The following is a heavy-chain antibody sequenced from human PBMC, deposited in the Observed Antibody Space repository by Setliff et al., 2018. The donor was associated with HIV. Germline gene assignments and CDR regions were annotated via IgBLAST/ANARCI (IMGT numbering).Heavy chain of an antibody. D-gene: IGHD3-10*01. CDR3: AREEDGEP. J-gene: IGHJ4*02. V-gene: IGHV1-46*01. Sequence: ASVKVSCKASGGSFSNYYLHWVRQAPGQGLEWMGLINPSGGSTSYAQKFQGRVTVTRDTSTNTVYMELTSLRSDDTAVYYCAREEDGEPWGQGTLVTVSS. CDR1: GGSFSNYY. CDR2: INPSGGST.